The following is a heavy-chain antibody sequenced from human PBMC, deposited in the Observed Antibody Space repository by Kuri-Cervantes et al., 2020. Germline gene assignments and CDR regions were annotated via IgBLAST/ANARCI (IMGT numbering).Heavy chain of an antibody. J-gene: IGHJ2*01. V-gene: IGHV3-23*01. CDR1: GFTFDDYA. D-gene: IGHD1-1*01. CDR3: AKDNWDWYFDL. Sequence: GGSLRLSCAASGFTFDDYAMHWVRQAPGKGLEWVSAISGSGGSTYYADSVKGRFTISRDNSKNTLYLQMNSLRAEDTAVYYCAKDNWDWYFDLWGRGTLVTVSS. CDR2: ISGSGGST.